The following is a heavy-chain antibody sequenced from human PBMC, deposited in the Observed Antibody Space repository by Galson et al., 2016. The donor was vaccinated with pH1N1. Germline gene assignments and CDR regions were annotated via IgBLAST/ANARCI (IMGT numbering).Heavy chain of an antibody. Sequence: SVKVSCKASGGTFTNYAINWVRQAPGQGLEWMGGLIPILGTPDYAQTLQGRVTITADENKNTAYMEMSSLRAEDTAVYYCARGFSGYDRLEYYQNGMDVWGQGTTVTVAS. D-gene: IGHD5-12*01. CDR2: LIPILGTP. J-gene: IGHJ6*02. V-gene: IGHV1-69*13. CDR3: ARGFSGYDRLEYYQNGMDV. CDR1: GGTFTNYA.